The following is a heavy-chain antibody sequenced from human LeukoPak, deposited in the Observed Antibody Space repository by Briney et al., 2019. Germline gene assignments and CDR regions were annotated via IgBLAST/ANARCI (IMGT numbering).Heavy chain of an antibody. CDR2: INPNSGGT. CDR1: GYTFTGYY. V-gene: IGHV1-2*02. D-gene: IGHD3-10*01. Sequence: ASVKVSCKASGYTFTGYYMHWVRQAPGQGLEWMGWINPNSGGTNYAQKFQGRVTMTRDTSISTAYMELSRLRSDDTAVYYCARESYQWFGESALFDYWGQGTLVTVSS. J-gene: IGHJ4*02. CDR3: ARESYQWFGESALFDY.